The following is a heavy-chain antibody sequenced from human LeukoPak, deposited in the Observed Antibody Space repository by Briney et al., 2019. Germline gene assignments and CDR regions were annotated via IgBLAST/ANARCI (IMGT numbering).Heavy chain of an antibody. V-gene: IGHV3-33*06. D-gene: IGHD2-15*01. Sequence: PGGSLRLSCAASGFTFSSYGMHWVRQAPGKGLEWVAVIWYDGSNKYYADSVKGRFTISRDNSKNTLFLQLNSLRAEDTAVYYCAKLRPLQSFYDGFDIWGQGTLVTVSS. CDR2: IWYDGSNK. J-gene: IGHJ3*02. CDR1: GFTFSSYG. CDR3: AKLRPLQSFYDGFDI.